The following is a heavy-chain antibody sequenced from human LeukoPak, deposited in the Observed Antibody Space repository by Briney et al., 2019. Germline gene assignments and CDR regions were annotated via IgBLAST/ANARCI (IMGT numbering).Heavy chain of an antibody. CDR3: ARGVTYYYDSSGYQFDY. J-gene: IGHJ4*02. CDR2: IIPIFGTA. CDR1: GGTFSSYA. D-gene: IGHD3-22*01. Sequence: SVKVSCXASGGTFSSYAISWVRQAPGQGLVWMGGIIPIFGTANYAQKFQGRVTITTDESTSTAYMELSSLRSEDTAVYYCARGVTYYYDSSGYQFDYWGQGTLVTVSS. V-gene: IGHV1-69*05.